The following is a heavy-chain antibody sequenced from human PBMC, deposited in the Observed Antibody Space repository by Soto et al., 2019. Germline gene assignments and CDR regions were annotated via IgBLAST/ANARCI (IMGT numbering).Heavy chain of an antibody. CDR1: GGTFSSYA. CDR3: AACRTSCSYYYYYGMDV. V-gene: IGHV1-69*13. Sequence: SVKVSCKASGGTFSSYAISWVRQAPGQGLEWMGGIIPIFGTANYAQKFQGRVTITADESTSTAYMELSSLRSEDTAVYYCAACRTSCSYYYYYGMDVWGQGTTVTVSS. J-gene: IGHJ6*02. D-gene: IGHD2-2*01. CDR2: IIPIFGTA.